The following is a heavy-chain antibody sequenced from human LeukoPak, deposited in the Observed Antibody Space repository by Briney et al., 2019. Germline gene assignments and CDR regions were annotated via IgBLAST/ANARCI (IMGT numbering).Heavy chain of an antibody. CDR1: GLTFSRYW. Sequence: GGSLRLSCAASGLTFSRYWMHWVRQAPGKGLEWVSYISSSGSTIYYADSMKGRFTISRDNAKNSLYLQMNSLRAEDTAVYYCARSGPYSSGWSYFDSWGQGTLVTVSS. CDR3: ARSGPYSSGWSYFDS. J-gene: IGHJ4*02. D-gene: IGHD6-19*01. V-gene: IGHV3-48*03. CDR2: ISSSGSTI.